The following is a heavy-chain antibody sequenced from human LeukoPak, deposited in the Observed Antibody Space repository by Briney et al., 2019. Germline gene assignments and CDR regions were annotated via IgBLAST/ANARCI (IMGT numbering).Heavy chain of an antibody. CDR1: GGSISSYY. CDR2: IYYSGST. J-gene: IGHJ6*03. CDR3: ARGITVTSHYYYYYYMDV. D-gene: IGHD1-14*01. V-gene: IGHV4-59*01. Sequence: SETLSLTCTVSGGSISSYYWSWIRQPPGKGLEWIGYIYYSGSTNYNPSLKSRVTISVDTSKNQFSLKLSSVTAADTAVYYCARGITVTSHYYYYYYMDVWGKGTTVTVSS.